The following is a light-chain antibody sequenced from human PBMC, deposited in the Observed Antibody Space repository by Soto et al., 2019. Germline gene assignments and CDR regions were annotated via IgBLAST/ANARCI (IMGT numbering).Light chain of an antibody. CDR1: SSNIGAGYD. J-gene: IGLJ1*01. Sequence: QSVLTQPPSVSGAPGQRVTISCTGSSSNIGAGYDVHWYQQLPRTAPKLLIYGNSNRPSGVPDRFSGSKSGTSASLAITGLQAEDEADYYCQSYDSSLSGSFFGTGTRSLS. CDR2: GNS. V-gene: IGLV1-40*01. CDR3: QSYDSSLSGSF.